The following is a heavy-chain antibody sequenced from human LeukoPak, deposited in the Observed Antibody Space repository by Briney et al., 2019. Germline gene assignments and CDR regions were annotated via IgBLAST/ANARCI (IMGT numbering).Heavy chain of an antibody. J-gene: IGHJ4*02. Sequence: SQTLSLTCIVSGGSISSGSYYWSWIRQPAGKGLEWIGRIYTSGSTNYNPSLKSRVTISVDTSKNQFSLKLSSVTAADTAVYYCARENYYDSSGYLFDYWGQGTLVTVSS. CDR3: ARENYYDSSGYLFDY. CDR2: IYTSGST. V-gene: IGHV4-61*02. D-gene: IGHD3-22*01. CDR1: GGSISSGSYY.